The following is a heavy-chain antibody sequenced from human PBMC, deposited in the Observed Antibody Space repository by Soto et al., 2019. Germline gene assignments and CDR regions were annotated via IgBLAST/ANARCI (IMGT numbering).Heavy chain of an antibody. Sequence: QVQLVQSGAEVRKPGSSLKVSCRASGGTFSDFTVTWVRQAPGQGLEWMGGIIPILEATKYAQTFQDRVTFTADESTSTVFKELSSLRSKDTAVYFCATSDCGNDCQPNRAFYYFGWDVWGQGTTVTVSS. D-gene: IGHD2-21*01. CDR2: IIPILEAT. J-gene: IGHJ6*02. CDR3: ATSDCGNDCQPNRAFYYFGWDV. V-gene: IGHV1-69*01. CDR1: GGTFSDFT.